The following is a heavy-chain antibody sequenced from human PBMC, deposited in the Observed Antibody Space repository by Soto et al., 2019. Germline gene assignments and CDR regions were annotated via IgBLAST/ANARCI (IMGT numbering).Heavy chain of an antibody. V-gene: IGHV1-18*01. CDR2: ISAYNGNT. CDR1: GYSFTNYG. J-gene: IGHJ6*03. Sequence: QDQLVQSGVEVKKPGASVKVSCKASGYSFTNYGITWVRQAPGQGIEWMGWISAYNGNTNYAQKFQGRVTMTTDAAPSTAYLELRSLRPDDTSVYYCARDRGVAPPVAGNTHYYYYMDVWGKGTTVTVSS. D-gene: IGHD6-19*01. CDR3: ARDRGVAPPVAGNTHYYYYMDV.